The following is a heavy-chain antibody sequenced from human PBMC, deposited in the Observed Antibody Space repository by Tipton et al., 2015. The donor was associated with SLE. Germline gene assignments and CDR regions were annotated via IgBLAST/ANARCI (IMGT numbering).Heavy chain of an antibody. CDR2: INHSGST. J-gene: IGHJ5*02. D-gene: IGHD4/OR15-4a*01. CDR3: ARERIEEYGGKENWIDP. Sequence: TLSLTCAVYGGSFSGYYWSWLRQSPGKGLEWIGEINHSGSTNYNPSLKSRVTISVDRSNNQFSLNLSTVTAADTAVYYCARERIEEYGGKENWIDPWGQGPLVTFSP. V-gene: IGHV4-34*01. CDR1: GGSFSGYY.